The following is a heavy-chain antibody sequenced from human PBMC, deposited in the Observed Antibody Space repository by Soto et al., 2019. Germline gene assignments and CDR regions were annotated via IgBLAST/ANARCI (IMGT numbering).Heavy chain of an antibody. J-gene: IGHJ4*02. D-gene: IGHD6-13*01. CDR3: AKSSSSWPYYFDY. Sequence: GGSLRLSCAASGFTFSSYGMHWVRQAPGKGLGWVAVISYDGSNKYYADSVKGRFTISRDNSKNTLYLQMNSLRAEDTAVYYCAKSSSSWPYYFDYWGQGTLVTVSS. V-gene: IGHV3-30*18. CDR2: ISYDGSNK. CDR1: GFTFSSYG.